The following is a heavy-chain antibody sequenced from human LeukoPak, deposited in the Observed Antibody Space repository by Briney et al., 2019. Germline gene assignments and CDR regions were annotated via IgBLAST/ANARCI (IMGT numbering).Heavy chain of an antibody. D-gene: IGHD2-2*01. CDR1: GFTFSDYY. CDR2: ISSSGSTI. J-gene: IGHJ3*02. V-gene: IGHV3-11*04. CDR3: ARGGYCSSTSCSAFDI. Sequence: PGGSLRLSCAASGFTFSDYYMSWIRQAPGKGLEWVSYISSSGSTIYYADSVKGRFTISRDNAKNSLYLQTNSLRAEDTAVYYCARGGYCSSTSCSAFDIWGQGTMVTVSS.